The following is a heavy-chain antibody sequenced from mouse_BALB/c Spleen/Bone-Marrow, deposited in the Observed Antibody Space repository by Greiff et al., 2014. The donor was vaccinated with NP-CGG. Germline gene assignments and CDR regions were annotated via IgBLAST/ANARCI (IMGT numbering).Heavy chain of an antibody. CDR1: GFNIKDTY. Sequence: DVHLVESGAELVKPGASVKLSCTASGFNIKDTYMHWVKQRPEQGLEWIGRIDPANGNTKYDPKFQGKATITADTSSNTAYLQLSSLTSEDTAVYCCARFGVDYWGQGTTLTVSS. J-gene: IGHJ2*01. CDR3: ARFGVDY. CDR2: IDPANGNT. V-gene: IGHV14-3*02. D-gene: IGHD3-1*01.